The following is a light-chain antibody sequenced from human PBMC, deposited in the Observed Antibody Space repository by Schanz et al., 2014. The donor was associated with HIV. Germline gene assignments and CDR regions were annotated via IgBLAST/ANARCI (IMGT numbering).Light chain of an antibody. Sequence: DIVMTQSPLSLPVTPGEPASISCSSSQSLLHGNGYNYLDWYLQKPGRSPQLLIYLGSTRASGVPVRFSGSGSGTDFTLRISRVETEDVGIYYCMQALQSPLTFGGGTKVELK. J-gene: IGKJ4*01. CDR3: MQALQSPLT. V-gene: IGKV2-28*01. CDR2: LGS. CDR1: QSLLHGNGYNY.